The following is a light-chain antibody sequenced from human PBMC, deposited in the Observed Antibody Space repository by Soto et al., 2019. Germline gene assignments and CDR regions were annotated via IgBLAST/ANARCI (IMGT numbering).Light chain of an antibody. CDR1: QSVSSSF. J-gene: IGKJ1*01. CDR3: QQCGSSSWT. V-gene: IGKV3-20*01. CDR2: GAS. Sequence: EIVLTQSPGTLSLSPGERATLSCRASQSVSSSFLAWYQQKPGQAPRLLLYGASSRATGIPDRFSGSGSGTDFTLTISRLEPEDFAVYYCQQCGSSSWTFGQGTKVEIK.